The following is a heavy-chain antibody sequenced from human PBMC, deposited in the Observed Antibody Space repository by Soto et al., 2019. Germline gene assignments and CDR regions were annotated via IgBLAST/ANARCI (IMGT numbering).Heavy chain of an antibody. CDR3: ARDPGYYYYGMDV. Sequence: GGSLRLSCAASGFTFSSYSMNWVRQAPGKGLEWVSSVSSSSSYIYYADSVKGRFTISRDNAKNSLYLQMNSLRAEDTAVYYCARDPGYYYYGMDVWGQGTTVTVSS. D-gene: IGHD3-10*01. CDR1: GFTFSSYS. J-gene: IGHJ6*02. V-gene: IGHV3-21*01. CDR2: VSSSSSYI.